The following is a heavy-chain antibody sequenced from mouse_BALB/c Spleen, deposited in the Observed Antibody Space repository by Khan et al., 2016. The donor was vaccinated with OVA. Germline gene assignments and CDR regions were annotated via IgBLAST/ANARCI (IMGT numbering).Heavy chain of an antibody. CDR3: AREGYDVYYRAGFAH. V-gene: IGHV1-80*01. Sequence: QVQLQQSGAELVRPGSSVKISCKASGYAFSNYWMNWVKQRPGQGLEWIGQIYPGEGDSNFNGKFKGKATLTADKSSSTAYMQLSSLTSEDSAVXFRAREGYDVYYRAGFAHWGQGTLVTVSA. CDR1: GYAFSNYW. CDR2: IYPGEGDS. D-gene: IGHD2-3*01. J-gene: IGHJ3*01.